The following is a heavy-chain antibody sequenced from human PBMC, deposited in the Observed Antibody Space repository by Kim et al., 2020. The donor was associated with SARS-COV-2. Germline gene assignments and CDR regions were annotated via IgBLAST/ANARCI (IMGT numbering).Heavy chain of an antibody. J-gene: IGHJ4*02. V-gene: IGHV4-34*01. CDR2: SGST. Sequence: SGSTNYTPSLKSRVTISVDTSKNQFSLKLSSVTAADTAVYYCAGGVVVPYWGQGTLVTVSS. CDR3: AGGVVVPY. D-gene: IGHD2-15*01.